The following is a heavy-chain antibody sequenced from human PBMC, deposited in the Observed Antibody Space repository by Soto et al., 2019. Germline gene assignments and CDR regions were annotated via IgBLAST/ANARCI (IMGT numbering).Heavy chain of an antibody. D-gene: IGHD5-12*01. CDR1: GESFSGYY. CDR3: AGNIVATISSFDY. CDR2: INHSGST. V-gene: IGHV4-34*01. J-gene: IGHJ4*02. Sequence: ETRSLTCAVYGESFSGYYWSWIRQPPGKGLEWIGEINHSGSTNYNPSLKSRVTMSVDTSKNQFSLKLSSVTAADTAMYYCAGNIVATISSFDYWGQGTLVTVSS.